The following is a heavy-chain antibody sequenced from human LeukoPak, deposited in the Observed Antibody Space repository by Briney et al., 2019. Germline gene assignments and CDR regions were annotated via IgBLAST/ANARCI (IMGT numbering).Heavy chain of an antibody. CDR3: ARGTYYYDSSGYYYRPYYFDY. CDR1: GFTFSSYG. CDR2: INWNGGST. D-gene: IGHD3-22*01. J-gene: IGHJ4*02. V-gene: IGHV3-20*04. Sequence: GGSLRLSCAASGFTFSSYGMSWVRQAPGKGLEWVSGINWNGGSTGYADSVKGRFTISRDNAKNSLYLQMNSLRAEDTALYYCARGTYYYDSSGYYYRPYYFDYWGQGTLVTVSS.